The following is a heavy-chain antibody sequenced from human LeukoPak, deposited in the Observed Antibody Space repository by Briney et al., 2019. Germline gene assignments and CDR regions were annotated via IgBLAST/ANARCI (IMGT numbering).Heavy chain of an antibody. CDR2: IIPIFGTA. J-gene: IGHJ4*02. CDR1: GGTFSSYA. Sequence: SVKVSYKASGGTFSSYAISWVRQAPGQGLEWMGGIIPIFGTANYAQKFQGRVTITADESTSTAYMELSSLRSEDTAVYYCARGGYYGSGSYYDLDYWGQGTLVTVSS. CDR3: ARGGYYGSGSYYDLDY. V-gene: IGHV1-69*01. D-gene: IGHD3-10*01.